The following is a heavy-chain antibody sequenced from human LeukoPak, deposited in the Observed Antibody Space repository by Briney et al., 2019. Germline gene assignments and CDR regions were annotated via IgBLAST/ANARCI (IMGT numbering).Heavy chain of an antibody. V-gene: IGHV1-46*01. CDR2: INPSGGST. J-gene: IGHJ4*02. CDR1: GGTFSSYA. CDR3: ARVGDYDGVEYFDY. D-gene: IGHD3-22*01. Sequence: GSSVKVSCKASGGTFSSYAISWVRQAPGQGLEWMGIINPSGGSTSYAQKFQGRVTMTRDTSTSTVYMELSSLRSEDTAVYYCARVGDYDGVEYFDYWGQGTLVTVSS.